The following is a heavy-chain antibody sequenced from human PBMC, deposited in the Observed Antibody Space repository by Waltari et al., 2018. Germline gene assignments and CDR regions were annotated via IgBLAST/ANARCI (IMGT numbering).Heavy chain of an antibody. CDR1: GFAFSSYW. V-gene: IGHV3-74*01. D-gene: IGHD5-18*01. Sequence: EVRLEESGGGLVQPGGSLRLSCAASGFAFSSYWMHWVRQAPGKGLVGCSGIDDDGSGTTYADSVMGRFTISRDNAKNTVYLEMNSLRAEDTAVYYCSRSPAGYSRSDYWGQGTLVTVSS. CDR2: IDDDGSGT. CDR3: SRSPAGYSRSDY. J-gene: IGHJ4*02.